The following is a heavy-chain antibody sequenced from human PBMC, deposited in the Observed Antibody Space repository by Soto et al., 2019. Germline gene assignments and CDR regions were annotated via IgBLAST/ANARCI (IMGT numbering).Heavy chain of an antibody. CDR3: ARLRQLWSAFDY. V-gene: IGHV4-39*01. Sequence: PSETLSLTCTVPDGSISSSSFSWGWIRQPPGKGLEWIGSYSGYTFYNPSLKSRATISVDTPKNQFSLILSSVTAADTAVYYCARLRQLWSAFDYWGQGSLVTVSS. J-gene: IGHJ4*02. CDR2: YSGYT. CDR1: DGSISSSSFS. D-gene: IGHD5-18*01.